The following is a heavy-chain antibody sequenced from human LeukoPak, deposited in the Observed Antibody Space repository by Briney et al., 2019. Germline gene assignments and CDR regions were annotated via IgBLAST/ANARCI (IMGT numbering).Heavy chain of an antibody. CDR3: AKGVSGHYDILTGNDY. V-gene: IGHV3-23*01. Sequence: PGGSLRLSCAVSGFTFSSYAMNWVRQVPGKGLEWVSGVSGNGGRTDYADSVKGRFTISRDNSKNSLFLQMNSLRAEDTAIYYCAKGVSGHYDILTGNDYWGQGTLVTVSS. D-gene: IGHD3-9*01. CDR1: GFTFSSYA. J-gene: IGHJ4*02. CDR2: VSGNGGRT.